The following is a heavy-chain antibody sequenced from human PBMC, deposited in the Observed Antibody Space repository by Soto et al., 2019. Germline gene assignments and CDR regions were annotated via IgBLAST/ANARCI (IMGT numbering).Heavy chain of an antibody. D-gene: IGHD6-6*01. Sequence: GGSLRLSCAASGFTFSSYGMHWVRQAPGKGLEWVAVIWYDGSNKYYADSVKGRFTISRDNSKNTLYLQMNSLRAEDTAVYYCAREEGGIAARYFDYWGQGTLVTVSS. CDR2: IWYDGSNK. J-gene: IGHJ4*02. CDR1: GFTFSSYG. V-gene: IGHV3-33*01. CDR3: AREEGGIAARYFDY.